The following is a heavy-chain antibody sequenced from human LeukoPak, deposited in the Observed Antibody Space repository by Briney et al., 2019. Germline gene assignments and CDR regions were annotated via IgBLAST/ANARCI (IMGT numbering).Heavy chain of an antibody. D-gene: IGHD3-10*01. CDR2: MTGSGGST. J-gene: IGHJ4*02. CDR1: GFTFSTYA. CDR3: AKDLGLLWFGIFDS. V-gene: IGHV3-23*01. Sequence: GGSLRLSCAASGFTFSTYAMSWVRQAPGKGLEWVATMTGSGGSTFYGDSVKGRFTIARDNSNNMLYLQMNSLRAEDTAVYYCAKDLGLLWFGIFDSWGREIRVTVPS.